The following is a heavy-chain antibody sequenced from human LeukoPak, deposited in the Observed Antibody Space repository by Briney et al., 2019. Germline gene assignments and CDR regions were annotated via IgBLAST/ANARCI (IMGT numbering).Heavy chain of an antibody. J-gene: IGHJ4*02. Sequence: GGSLRLSCAASGFTFSSYAMHWVRQAPGKGLEYVSAISGSGGSTYYADSVKGRFTISRNNSKNTLYLQMNSLRAEDTAVYYCEKEDDYDSSVIDYWGQGPLVTVSS. CDR1: GFTFSSYA. D-gene: IGHD3-22*01. V-gene: IGHV3-23*01. CDR2: ISGSGGST. CDR3: EKEDDYDSSVIDY.